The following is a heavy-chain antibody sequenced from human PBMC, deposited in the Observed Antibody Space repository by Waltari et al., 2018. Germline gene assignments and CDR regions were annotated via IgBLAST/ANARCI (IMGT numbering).Heavy chain of an antibody. Sequence: EVQLLESGGGLVQPGGSLRLSCAASGFTFSSYAMRWVAQPPGKGLEWVSGLSNSGGSTYYADSVKGRFTISRDNSKNTLYLQMNSLRAEDTAVYYCAKDMKWELPRAGDYFDYWGQGTLVTVSS. CDR1: GFTFSSYA. J-gene: IGHJ4*02. CDR2: LSNSGGST. D-gene: IGHD1-26*01. CDR3: AKDMKWELPRAGDYFDY. V-gene: IGHV3-23*01.